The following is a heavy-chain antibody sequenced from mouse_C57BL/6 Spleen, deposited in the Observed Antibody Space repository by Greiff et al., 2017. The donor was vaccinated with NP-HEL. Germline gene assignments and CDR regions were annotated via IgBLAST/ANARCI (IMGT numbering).Heavy chain of an antibody. V-gene: IGHV6-3*01. Sequence: EVKLEESGGGLVQPGGTMKLSCVASGFTFSNYWMNWVRQSPEKGLEWVAQIRLKSDNYATHYAESVKGRFTISRDDSKSSVYLQMNNLRAEDTGIYYCTVGGYDDYWGQGTTLTVSS. J-gene: IGHJ2*01. CDR1: GFTFSNYW. CDR2: IRLKSDNYAT. D-gene: IGHD2-2*01. CDR3: TVGGYDDY.